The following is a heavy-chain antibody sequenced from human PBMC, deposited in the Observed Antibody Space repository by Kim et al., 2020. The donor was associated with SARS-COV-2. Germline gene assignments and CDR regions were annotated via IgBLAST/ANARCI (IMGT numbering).Heavy chain of an antibody. CDR3: ARDRGYSYGYLPGYYYYGMDV. CDR2: INPSGGST. V-gene: IGHV1-46*01. Sequence: ASVKVSCKASGYTFTSYYMHWVRQAPGQGLEWMGIINPSGGSTSYAQKFQGRVTMTRDTSTSTVYMELSSLRSEDTAVYYCARDRGYSYGYLPGYYYYGMDVWGQGTTVTVSS. J-gene: IGHJ6*02. D-gene: IGHD5-18*01. CDR1: GYTFTSYY.